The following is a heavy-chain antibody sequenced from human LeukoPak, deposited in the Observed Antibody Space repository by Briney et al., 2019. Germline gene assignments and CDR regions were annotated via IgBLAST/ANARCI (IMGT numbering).Heavy chain of an antibody. CDR2: IYYSGST. D-gene: IGHD4-17*01. V-gene: IGHV4-30-4*01. Sequence: PSETLSLTCTVSGGSISSGDYYWSWIRQPPGKGLEWIGYIYYSGSTYYNPSLKSRVTISVDTSKNQFSLKLTSVTAADTAVYYCARDASGISTVTLIDYWGQGTLVTVSS. CDR3: ARDASGISTVTLIDY. CDR1: GGSISSGDYY. J-gene: IGHJ4*02.